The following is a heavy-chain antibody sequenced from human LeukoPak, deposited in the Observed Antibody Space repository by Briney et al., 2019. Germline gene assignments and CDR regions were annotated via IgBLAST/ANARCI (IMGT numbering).Heavy chain of an antibody. D-gene: IGHD1-26*01. J-gene: IGHJ3*02. CDR2: IKSKTDGGTT. CDR3: AKVGWELLVLTAFDI. Sequence: GGSLRLSCAISGFSLTNAWMSWVRQAPGKGLEWVGRIKSKTDGGTTDYAAPVKGRFTISRDDSKNTLYLQMNSLRAEDTAVYYCAKVGWELLVLTAFDIWGQGTMVTVSS. CDR1: GFSLTNAW. V-gene: IGHV3-15*01.